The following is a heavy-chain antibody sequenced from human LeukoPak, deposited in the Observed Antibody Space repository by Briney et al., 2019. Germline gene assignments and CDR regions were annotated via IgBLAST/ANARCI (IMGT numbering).Heavy chain of an antibody. CDR2: ISPYNGNT. CDR1: VGTFSSYG. D-gene: IGHD2-2*01. Sequence: ASVKVSCTASVGTFSSYGLSWVRQAPGQGLEWMGWISPYNGNTNYAQKFQGRVTMTTDTSTNTAYMEPRRLRSDDPAVYYCSRMFQGDLVLLCALGYWGQGTLVTVSS. V-gene: IGHV1-18*01. J-gene: IGHJ4*02. CDR3: SRMFQGDLVLLCALGY.